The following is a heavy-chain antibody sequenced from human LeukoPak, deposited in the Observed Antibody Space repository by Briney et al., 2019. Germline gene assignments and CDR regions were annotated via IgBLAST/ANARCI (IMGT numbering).Heavy chain of an antibody. J-gene: IGHJ3*02. V-gene: IGHV3-23*01. CDR1: GFTFSSYA. Sequence: PGGSLRLSCAASGFTFSSYAMSWVRQVPGKGLEWVSVISGSGGSTYYADSVKGRFTISRDNSKNTLYLQMNSLRAEDTAVYYCATLGGRTYYYDSSGYGDAFDIWGQGTMVTVSS. CDR2: ISGSGGST. D-gene: IGHD3-22*01. CDR3: ATLGGRTYYYDSSGYGDAFDI.